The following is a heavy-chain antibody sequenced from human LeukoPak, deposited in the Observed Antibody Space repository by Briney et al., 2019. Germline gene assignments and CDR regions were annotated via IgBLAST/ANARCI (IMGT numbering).Heavy chain of an antibody. D-gene: IGHD6-13*01. CDR3: ARVIGPGEQLVDAFDI. CDR1: GFTFSSYA. Sequence: GRSLRLSCAASGFTFSSYAMHWVRQAPGKGLEWVAVISYNGSNKYYADSVKGRFTISRDSSNNTLYLQMNSLRAEDTAVYYCARVIGPGEQLVDAFDIWRQGTMVTVSS. J-gene: IGHJ3*02. V-gene: IGHV3-30-3*01. CDR2: ISYNGSNK.